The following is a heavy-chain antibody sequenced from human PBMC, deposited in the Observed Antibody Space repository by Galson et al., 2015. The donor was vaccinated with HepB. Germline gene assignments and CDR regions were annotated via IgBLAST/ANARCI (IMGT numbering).Heavy chain of an antibody. CDR1: GYSFTSFY. Sequence: SVKVSCKASGYSFTSFYLHWVRQTPGHGLEWMAIIDPSGGSTSYTQKLQGRITITADKSTATVFMDLRSLRSDDTAKYYCARGRVEEVVIIPGAVNHPRISYGLDVWGQGTTVTVSS. CDR3: ARGRVEEVVIIPGAVNHPRISYGLDV. J-gene: IGHJ6*02. V-gene: IGHV1-46*04. CDR2: IDPSGGST. D-gene: IGHD2-2*01.